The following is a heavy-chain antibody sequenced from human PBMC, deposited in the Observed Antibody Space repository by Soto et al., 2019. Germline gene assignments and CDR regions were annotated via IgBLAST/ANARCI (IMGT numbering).Heavy chain of an antibody. D-gene: IGHD3-10*01. Sequence: SETLSLTCAVYGGSFSGYYWSWIRQPPGKGLEWIGEINHSGSTNYNPSLKSRVTISVDTSKNQFSLKLSSVTAADTAVYYCARGHMVRGLFDPWGQGTLVTVSS. J-gene: IGHJ5*02. CDR3: ARGHMVRGLFDP. V-gene: IGHV4-34*01. CDR1: GGSFSGYY. CDR2: INHSGST.